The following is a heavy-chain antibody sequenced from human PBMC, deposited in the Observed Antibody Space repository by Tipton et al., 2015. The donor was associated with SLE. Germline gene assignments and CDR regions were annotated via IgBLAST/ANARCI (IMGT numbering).Heavy chain of an antibody. V-gene: IGHV4-31*03. Sequence: TLSLTCTVSGGSISSGGXYWSWTRQSPGKGLEWIGYISYSGSTNYNSSLKSRLTISVDTSKNQFSLKLSSVTAADTAVYYCARXXGGYNXGWFPYYFDYWGQGILVTVSS. CDR1: GGSISSGGXY. CDR3: ARXXGGYNXGWFPYYFDY. CDR2: ISYSGST. J-gene: IGHJ4*02. D-gene: IGHD6-19*01.